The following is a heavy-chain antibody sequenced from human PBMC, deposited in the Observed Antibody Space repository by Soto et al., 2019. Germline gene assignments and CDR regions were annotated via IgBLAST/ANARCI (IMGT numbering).Heavy chain of an antibody. CDR2: IIPIFGTA. CDR3: AREVMAMVREFISPSWFDP. V-gene: IGHV1-69*13. D-gene: IGHD3-10*01. J-gene: IGHJ5*02. CDR1: GGTFSSYA. Sequence: RASVKVSCKASGGTFSSYAISWVRQAPGQGLEWMGGIIPIFGTANYAQKFQGRVTITADESTSTAYMELSSLRSEDTAVYYCAREVMAMVREFISPSWFDPWGQGTLVTVSS.